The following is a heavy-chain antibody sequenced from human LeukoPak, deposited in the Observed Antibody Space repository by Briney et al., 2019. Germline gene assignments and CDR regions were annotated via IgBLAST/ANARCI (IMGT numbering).Heavy chain of an antibody. V-gene: IGHV4-38-2*01. J-gene: IGHJ4*02. CDR1: GYSISSGYY. Sequence: SETLSLTCAVSGYSISSGYYWGWIRQPPGKGLEWIGSIYHSGSTCFNPSLKSRVTISLDTSTNRFSLKLSSVTAADTAVYYCARTPTTVVTYYFDYWGQGTLVTVSS. CDR2: IYHSGST. CDR3: ARTPTTVVTYYFDY. D-gene: IGHD4-23*01.